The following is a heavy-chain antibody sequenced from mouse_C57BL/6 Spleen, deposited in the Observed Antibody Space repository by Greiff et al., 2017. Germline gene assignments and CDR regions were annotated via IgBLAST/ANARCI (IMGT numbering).Heavy chain of an antibody. CDR2: ISYSGST. D-gene: IGHD1-1*01. CDR3: ARGGDWYDGSSPFAY. J-gene: IGHJ3*01. V-gene: IGHV3-1*01. CDR1: GYSITSGYD. Sequence: EVKLVESGPGMVKPSQSLSLTCTVTGYSITSGYDWHWIRHFPGNKLEWMGYISYSGSTNYNPSLKSRISITHDTSKNHFFLKLNSVTTEDTATYYCARGGDWYDGSSPFAYWGQGTLVTVSA.